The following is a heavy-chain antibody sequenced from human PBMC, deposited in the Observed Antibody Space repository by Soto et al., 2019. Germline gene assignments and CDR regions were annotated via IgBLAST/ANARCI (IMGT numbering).Heavy chain of an antibody. V-gene: IGHV1-18*01. CDR1: GYTFTSYG. J-gene: IGHJ3*02. CDR2: ISAYNGNT. D-gene: IGHD3-3*01. Sequence: ASVKVSCKASGYTFTSYGISWVRQAPGQGLEWMGWISAYNGNTNYAQKLQGRVTMTTDTSTSTAYMELRSLRSDDTAVYYCARDSPDDFWSGYYTGPLDAFDIWGQGAMVTVSS. CDR3: ARDSPDDFWSGYYTGPLDAFDI.